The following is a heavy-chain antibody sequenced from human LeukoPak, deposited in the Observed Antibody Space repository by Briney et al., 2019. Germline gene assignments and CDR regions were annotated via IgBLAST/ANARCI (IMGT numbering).Heavy chain of an antibody. Sequence: GGSLRLSCAASGFTFSNYGMHWVRQAPGKGLEWVAVISYDGSNKYYADSVKGRFTISRDNSKNTLYLQMNSLRAEDTAVYYCAKAFSPYGGNTGLAEYFQYWGQGTLVTASS. V-gene: IGHV3-30*18. CDR2: ISYDGSNK. D-gene: IGHD4-23*01. CDR1: GFTFSNYG. J-gene: IGHJ1*01. CDR3: AKAFSPYGGNTGLAEYFQY.